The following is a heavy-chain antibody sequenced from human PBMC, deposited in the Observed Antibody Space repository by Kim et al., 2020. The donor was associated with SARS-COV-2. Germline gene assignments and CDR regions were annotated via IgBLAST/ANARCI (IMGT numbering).Heavy chain of an antibody. D-gene: IGHD3-22*01. CDR1: GYSISSGYY. V-gene: IGHV4-38-2*02. CDR3: ARDRGDYYDSSGLFDY. J-gene: IGHJ4*02. Sequence: SETLSLTCTVSGYSISSGYYWGWIRQPPGKGLEWIGSIYHSGSTYYNPSLKSRVTISVDTSKNQFSLKLSSVTAADTAVYYCARDRGDYYDSSGLFDYWGQGTLVTVSS. CDR2: IYHSGST.